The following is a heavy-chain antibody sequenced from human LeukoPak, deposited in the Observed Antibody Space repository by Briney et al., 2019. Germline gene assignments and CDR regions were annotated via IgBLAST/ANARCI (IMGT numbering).Heavy chain of an antibody. D-gene: IGHD3-22*01. CDR1: GGSISSGSFY. Sequence: SETLSLTCAVYGGSISSGSFYWSWIRQTAGKGLEWIGRIYPSGDSQYSPSFRSRATISLDTRNQFSLKLSSVTAADTAVYFCARGYDRNGYQSRGFDYWGQGALVNVSS. CDR2: IYPSGDS. CDR3: ARGYDRNGYQSRGFDY. J-gene: IGHJ4*02. V-gene: IGHV4-61*02.